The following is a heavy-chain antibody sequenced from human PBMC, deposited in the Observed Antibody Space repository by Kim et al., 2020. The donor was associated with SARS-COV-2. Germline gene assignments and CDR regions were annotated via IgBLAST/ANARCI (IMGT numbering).Heavy chain of an antibody. Sequence: SPSFQGQVTISADKSISTAYLQWSSLKASDTAMYYCARQSAFGVVIDGMDGWGQGTTVTVSS. J-gene: IGHJ6*02. D-gene: IGHD3-3*01. V-gene: IGHV5-51*01. CDR3: ARQSAFGVVIDGMDG.